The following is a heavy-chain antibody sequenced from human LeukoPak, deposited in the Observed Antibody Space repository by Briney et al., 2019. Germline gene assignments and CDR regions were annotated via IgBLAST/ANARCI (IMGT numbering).Heavy chain of an antibody. J-gene: IGHJ6*02. CDR1: GGSISSYY. D-gene: IGHD3-22*01. Sequence: SETLSLTCTVSGGSISSYYRSWIRQPPGKGLEWIGYIYYSGSTNYNPSLKSRVTISVDTSKNQSSLKLSSVTAADTAVYYCARVPSHPDYYDSSGYYYEVSYYYGMDVWGQGTTVTVSS. CDR3: ARVPSHPDYYDSSGYYYEVSYYYGMDV. CDR2: IYYSGST. V-gene: IGHV4-59*01.